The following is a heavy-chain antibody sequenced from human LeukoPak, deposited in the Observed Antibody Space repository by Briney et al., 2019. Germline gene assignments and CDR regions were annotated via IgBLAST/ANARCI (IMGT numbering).Heavy chain of an antibody. CDR3: ARGEADTIFGVVIQGFDY. D-gene: IGHD3-3*01. Sequence: SVKVSCKASGGTFSSYAISWVRQAPGQGLEWMGGIIPIFGTANYAQKFQGRVTITTDESTSTAYMELSSLRSEDTAVYYCARGEADTIFGVVIQGFDYWGQGTLVTVSS. CDR2: IIPIFGTA. V-gene: IGHV1-69*05. J-gene: IGHJ4*02. CDR1: GGTFSSYA.